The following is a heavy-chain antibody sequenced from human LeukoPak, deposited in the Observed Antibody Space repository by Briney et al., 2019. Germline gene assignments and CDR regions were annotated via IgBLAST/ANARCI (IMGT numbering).Heavy chain of an antibody. J-gene: IGHJ6*02. D-gene: IGHD2-2*02. Sequence: ASVKVSCKASGYTFTSYAMNWVRQAPGQGLEWMGWINTNTGNPTYAQGFTGRFVFSLDTSVSTAYLQISSLKAEDTAVYYCARGQLLYLSLLNYYYGMDVWGQGTTVTVSS. V-gene: IGHV7-4-1*02. CDR1: GYTFTSYA. CDR2: INTNTGNP. CDR3: ARGQLLYLSLLNYYYGMDV.